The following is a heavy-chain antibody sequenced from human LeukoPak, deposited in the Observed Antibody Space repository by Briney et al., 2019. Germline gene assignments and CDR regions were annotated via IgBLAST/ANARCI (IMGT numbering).Heavy chain of an antibody. V-gene: IGHV1-69*01. D-gene: IGHD5-24*01. CDR2: IIPIFGTA. Sequence: ASVKVSCKASGGTFSSYAISWVRQAPGQGLEWMGGIIPIFGTANYAQKFQGRVTITADESTSTAYMELSSLRSEDTAVYYCASTDGDGYNPSHFDYWGQGTLVTVSS. CDR1: GGTFSSYA. CDR3: ASTDGDGYNPSHFDY. J-gene: IGHJ4*02.